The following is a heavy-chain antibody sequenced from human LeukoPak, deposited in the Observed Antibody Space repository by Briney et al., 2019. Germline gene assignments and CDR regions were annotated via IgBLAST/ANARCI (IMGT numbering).Heavy chain of an antibody. D-gene: IGHD6-13*01. Sequence: PSETLSLTCAVYGGSFSGYYWSWIRQPPGKGLEWIGEINHSGSTNYNPSLKSRVTISVDTSKNQFSLKLSSVTAADTAVYYCARQSGIAAAGYCYYYYYMDVWGKGTTVTVSS. CDR3: ARQSGIAAAGYCYYYYYMDV. V-gene: IGHV4-34*01. CDR1: GGSFSGYY. CDR2: INHSGST. J-gene: IGHJ6*03.